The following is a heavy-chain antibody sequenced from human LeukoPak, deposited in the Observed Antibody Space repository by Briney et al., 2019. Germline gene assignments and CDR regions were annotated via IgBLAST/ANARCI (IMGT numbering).Heavy chain of an antibody. CDR2: INSDGSST. J-gene: IGHJ5*02. CDR3: ARVRRYCSGGSCSFWFDP. Sequence: PGGSLRLSCAASGFTFSSYWMHWVRQAPGKGLVWVSRINSDGSSTSYADSVKGRFTISRDNAKNTLYLQMNSLRAEDTAVYYCARVRRYCSGGSCSFWFDPWGQGTLVTVSS. D-gene: IGHD2-15*01. CDR1: GFTFSSYW. V-gene: IGHV3-74*01.